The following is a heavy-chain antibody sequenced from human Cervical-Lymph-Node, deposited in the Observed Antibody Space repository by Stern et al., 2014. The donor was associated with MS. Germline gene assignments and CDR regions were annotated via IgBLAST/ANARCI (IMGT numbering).Heavy chain of an antibody. V-gene: IGHV3-23*04. CDR2: ISGSGSRT. CDR3: AKLVQSDSYYDSSGYCRKNYFDY. Sequence: EVQLEESGGGLVQPGGSLRLSCAASGFTFNSYAMNWVRQAPGKGLEWVSAISGSGSRTYNADSVRALFTVSMDKSKITMYLQMNSLRAEDTAVYYCAKLVQSDSYYDSSGYCRKNYFDYWGQGTLVTVSS. J-gene: IGHJ4*02. CDR1: GFTFNSYA. D-gene: IGHD3-22*01.